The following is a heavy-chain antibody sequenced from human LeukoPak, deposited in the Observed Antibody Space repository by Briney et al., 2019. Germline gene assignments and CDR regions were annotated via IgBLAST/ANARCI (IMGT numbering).Heavy chain of an antibody. CDR1: GGSVSSCSYY. V-gene: IGHV4-61*01. Sequence: SETLSLTCTVSGGSVSSCSYYWSCIRQPPGKRLESIWDIYYSASTNYNPSLKSRVTTSEGTSTTQFSLKLCAVSAADRAVYYGAREDLYCSSTSCYTCCMDVWGQGTTVTVSS. CDR3: AREDLYCSSTSCYTCCMDV. D-gene: IGHD2-2*02. CDR2: IYYSAST. J-gene: IGHJ6*02.